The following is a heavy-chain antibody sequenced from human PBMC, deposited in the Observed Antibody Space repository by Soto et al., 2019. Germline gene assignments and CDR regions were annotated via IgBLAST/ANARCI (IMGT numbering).Heavy chain of an antibody. J-gene: IGHJ3*01. Sequence: QVQLVQSGAEVKKSGASVTVSCKASGYTFTGYHLYWVRQAPGQGLEWMGWINPNSGVTNYTQSFQGRISLTRDTSISTAYMSLGGLTYNDTAVYYCATPRSPNYRDAIDFWGQGTMVTVSS. CDR3: ATPRSPNYRDAIDF. D-gene: IGHD1-7*01. CDR2: INPNSGVT. V-gene: IGHV1-2*02. CDR1: GYTFTGYH.